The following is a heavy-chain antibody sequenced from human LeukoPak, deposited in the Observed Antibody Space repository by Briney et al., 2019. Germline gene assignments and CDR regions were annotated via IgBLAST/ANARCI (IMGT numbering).Heavy chain of an antibody. V-gene: IGHV4-34*01. CDR2: INHSGST. D-gene: IGHD2-2*01. Sequence: SETLSLTCAVYGGSFSGYYWSWIRRPPGKGLEWIGEINHSGSTNYNPSLKSRVTISVDTSKNQFSLKLSSVTAADTAVYYCARGIAVVPAFSFDYWGQGTLVTVSS. CDR3: ARGIAVVPAFSFDY. CDR1: GGSFSGYY. J-gene: IGHJ4*02.